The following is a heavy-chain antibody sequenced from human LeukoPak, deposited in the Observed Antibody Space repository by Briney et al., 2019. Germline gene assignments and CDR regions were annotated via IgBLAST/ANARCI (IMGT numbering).Heavy chain of an antibody. CDR1: GFTFSSYS. V-gene: IGHV3-48*04. J-gene: IGHJ4*02. D-gene: IGHD5-12*01. Sequence: PGGSLRLSCAASGFTFSSYSMNWVRQAPGKGLEWVAYISSSSSTIYYADSVKGRFTTSRDNAKNSLYLQMNSLRAEDTAVYYCARDLWGDSGYDYAPLGYWGQGTLVTVSS. CDR3: ARDLWGDSGYDYAPLGY. CDR2: ISSSSSTI.